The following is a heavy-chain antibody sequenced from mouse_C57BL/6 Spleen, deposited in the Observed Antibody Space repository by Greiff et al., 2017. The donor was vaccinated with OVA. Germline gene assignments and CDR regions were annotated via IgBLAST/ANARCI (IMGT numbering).Heavy chain of an antibody. J-gene: IGHJ3*01. CDR2: ISDGGSYT. CDR1: GFTFSSYA. V-gene: IGHV5-4*01. D-gene: IGHD2-2*01. Sequence: EVKLMESGGGLVKPGGSLKLSCAASGFTFSSYAMSWVRQTPEKRLEWVATISDGGSYTYYPDNVKGRFTISRDNAKNNLYLQMSHLKSEDTAMYYCARESMVTTGEFAYWGQGTLVTVSA. CDR3: ARESMVTTGEFAY.